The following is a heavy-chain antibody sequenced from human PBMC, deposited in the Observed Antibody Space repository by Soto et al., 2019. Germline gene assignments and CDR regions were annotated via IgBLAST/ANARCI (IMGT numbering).Heavy chain of an antibody. J-gene: IGHJ4*02. D-gene: IGHD3-9*01. V-gene: IGHV3-9*01. CDR3: GKGGDDLLNCGIDY. CDR1: GFTFDDYA. CDR2: ISWNSGSI. Sequence: EVQLVESGGGLVQPGRSLRLSCAASGFTFDDYAMHWVRQAPGKGLEWVSGISWNSGSIYYADSVKGRFTISRDNSKKSRYLQMNSVIAEYTGLYYCGKGGDDLLNCGIDYWGQGTLVTVSS.